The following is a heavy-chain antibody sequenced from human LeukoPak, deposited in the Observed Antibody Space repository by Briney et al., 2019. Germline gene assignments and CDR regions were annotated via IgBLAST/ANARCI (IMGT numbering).Heavy chain of an antibody. CDR1: GFTFSSYA. CDR3: ASVWFGELSIDY. J-gene: IGHJ4*02. Sequence: GGPLRLSCAASGFTFSSYAMSWVRQAPGKGLEWVSAISGSGGSTYYADSVKGRFTISRDNSKNTLYLQMNSLRAEDTAVYYCASVWFGELSIDYWGQGTLVTVSS. V-gene: IGHV3-23*01. CDR2: ISGSGGST. D-gene: IGHD3-10*01.